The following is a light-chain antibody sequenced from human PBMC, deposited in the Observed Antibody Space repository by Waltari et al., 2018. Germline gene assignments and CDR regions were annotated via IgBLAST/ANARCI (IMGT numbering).Light chain of an antibody. CDR3: QQYSDWPT. CDR1: QSLLYSSNNKNY. CDR2: WAS. J-gene: IGKJ1*01. Sequence: DIVMTQSPDSLSVSLGGRATINCKSSQSLLYSSNNKNYLAWYQQKPGQPPKLLISWASTRQSGVPDRFSGGGSGTDFTLTISSLQAEDVGVYYCQQYSDWPTFGRGTKVELK. V-gene: IGKV4-1*01.